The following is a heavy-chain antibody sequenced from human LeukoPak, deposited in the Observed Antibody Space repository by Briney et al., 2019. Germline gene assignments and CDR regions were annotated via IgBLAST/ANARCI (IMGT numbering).Heavy chain of an antibody. CDR1: GGSISSSSYY. V-gene: IGHV4-39*07. CDR3: ARIIVVPAAQFDY. CDR2: IYYSGST. D-gene: IGHD2-2*01. J-gene: IGHJ4*02. Sequence: SETLSLTCTVSGGSISSSSYYWGWIRQPPGKGLEWIGSIYYSGSTYYNPSSKSRVTISVDTSKNQFSLKLSSVTAADTAVYYCARIIVVPAAQFDYWGQGTLVTVSS.